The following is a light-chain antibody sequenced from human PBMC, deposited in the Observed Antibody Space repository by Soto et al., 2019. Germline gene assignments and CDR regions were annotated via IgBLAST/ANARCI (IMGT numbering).Light chain of an antibody. Sequence: EIVLTQSPGTLSLSPGERATLSCRASQSVSSNYLAWYQQKPGQAPRLLIYGASNRATGIPDRFSGSGSETNFTLTISSLEPEDFAVYFCHQRYNWPRVTFGQGTRREIK. CDR3: HQRYNWPRVT. V-gene: IGKV3D-20*02. CDR1: QSVSSNY. CDR2: GAS. J-gene: IGKJ5*01.